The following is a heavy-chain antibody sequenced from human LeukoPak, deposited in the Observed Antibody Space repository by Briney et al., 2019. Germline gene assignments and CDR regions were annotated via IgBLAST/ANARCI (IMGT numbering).Heavy chain of an antibody. CDR3: AKEYRIVAAGSDNWFDP. Sequence: GGSLRLSCAASGFTFSSYAMSWVRQAPGKGLEWVSAISGSGGSTYYADSVKGRFTISRDNSKNTLYLQMNSLRGVDTAVYYCAKEYRIVAAGSDNWFDPWGQGTLVTVSS. V-gene: IGHV3-23*01. D-gene: IGHD6-13*01. J-gene: IGHJ5*02. CDR2: ISGSGGST. CDR1: GFTFSSYA.